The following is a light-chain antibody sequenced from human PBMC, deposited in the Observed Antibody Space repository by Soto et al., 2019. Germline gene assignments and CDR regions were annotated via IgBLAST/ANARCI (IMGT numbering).Light chain of an antibody. CDR3: QQANTFALT. CDR1: QGINKW. CDR2: SAS. Sequence: DIQMTQSPSSVSASVGDRVTITCRASQGINKWLAWYQQKPGTAPKLLIYSASSLQSGVPSRFSGSGSRTDFTLTISSLQPEDFATYYCQQANTFALTFGGGTKVDIK. J-gene: IGKJ4*01. V-gene: IGKV1-12*01.